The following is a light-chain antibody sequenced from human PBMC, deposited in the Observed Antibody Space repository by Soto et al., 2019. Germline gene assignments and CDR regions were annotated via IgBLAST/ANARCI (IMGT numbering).Light chain of an antibody. Sequence: QSALTQPASVSGSPGQSITISCTGTSSDVGGYNYVSWYQQHPGKAPKLMIYDVSNRPSGVSNRFSGSKSGNTASLTISGLQAEDEADYYCSSYTSSPVVFGRGTKLTVL. CDR1: SSDVGGYNY. CDR3: SSYTSSPVV. V-gene: IGLV2-14*01. J-gene: IGLJ2*01. CDR2: DVS.